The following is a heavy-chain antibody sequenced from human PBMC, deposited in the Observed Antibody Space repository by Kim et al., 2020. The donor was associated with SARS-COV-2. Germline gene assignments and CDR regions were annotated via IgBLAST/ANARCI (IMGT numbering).Heavy chain of an antibody. CDR3: ARGYCSSSRCYAGPDY. Sequence: GGSLRLSCAASGFTFSDYTMDWVRQAPGRGLEWVSYISSSGSVMYYADSVKGRLTISRYNSENSLYLQMNSLRDDDTAVYYCARGYCSSSRCYAGPDYWG. J-gene: IGHJ4*01. CDR1: GFTFSDYT. CDR2: ISSSGSVM. V-gene: IGHV3-48*02. D-gene: IGHD2-2*01.